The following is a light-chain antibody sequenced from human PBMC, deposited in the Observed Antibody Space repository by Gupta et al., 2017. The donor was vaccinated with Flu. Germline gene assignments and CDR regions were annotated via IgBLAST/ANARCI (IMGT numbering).Light chain of an antibody. CDR1: RSRVHGDGNTY. V-gene: IGKV2-24*01. Sequence: DIVLTQTPLSSAVTLGQPAYISCRSSRSRVHGDGNTYLSWLQQRPGQPPRLLIYKVSNRVAGVTDRFSGSGGGRDVTLIISRGEEEDVGVYYCRQATHYPHLTFGGGTKVEIE. J-gene: IGKJ4*01. CDR3: RQATHYPHLT. CDR2: KVS.